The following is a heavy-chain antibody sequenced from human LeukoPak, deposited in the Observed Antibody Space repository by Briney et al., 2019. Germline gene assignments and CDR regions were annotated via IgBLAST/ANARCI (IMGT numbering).Heavy chain of an antibody. V-gene: IGHV3-30*01. Sequence: SGGSLRLSCAASGFTFSSYAMHWVRQAPGKGLEWVAVISYDGSNKYYADSVKGRFTISRDNSKNTLYLQMNSLRAEDTAVYYCASLSEYYYDSGGYTWGQGTLVTVSS. CDR2: ISYDGSNK. J-gene: IGHJ5*02. CDR3: ASLSEYYYDSGGYT. D-gene: IGHD3-22*01. CDR1: GFTFSSYA.